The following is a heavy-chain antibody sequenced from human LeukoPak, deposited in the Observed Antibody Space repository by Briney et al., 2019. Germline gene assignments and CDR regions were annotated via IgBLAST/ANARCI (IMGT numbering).Heavy chain of an antibody. Sequence: GASVKVSCKASGYTFTSYAIHWVRQAPGQRLEWMGWINAGNGNTKYPQKFQGRVTITRDTSASTVYMELSSLRSEDTAVYYCARGPYGMDVWGKGTTVTVSS. V-gene: IGHV1-3*01. CDR1: GYTFTSYA. J-gene: IGHJ6*04. CDR3: ARGPYGMDV. CDR2: INAGNGNT.